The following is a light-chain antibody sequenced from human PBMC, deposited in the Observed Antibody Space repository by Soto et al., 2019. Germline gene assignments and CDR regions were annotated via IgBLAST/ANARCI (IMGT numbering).Light chain of an antibody. Sequence: DIQMTQSPSTLSASVGDRVTLTCRASQSISNWLAWYQQKPGKAPKLLIHKASTLESGVPSRFSGSGSGTEFTLTISSLQPDDFATYYCQQYYSYWTFAQGTKVEIK. J-gene: IGKJ1*01. CDR2: KAS. V-gene: IGKV1-5*03. CDR3: QQYYSYWT. CDR1: QSISNW.